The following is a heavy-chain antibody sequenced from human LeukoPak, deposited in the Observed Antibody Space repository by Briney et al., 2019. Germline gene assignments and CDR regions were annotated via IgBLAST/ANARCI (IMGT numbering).Heavy chain of an antibody. CDR1: GDTFIRYG. CDR3: ARALYHTFDY. J-gene: IGHJ4*02. V-gene: IGHV1-18*01. CDR2: INTGNSNT. Sequence: GASVKVSCKASGDTFIRYGITWVRQAPGQGLKWMGWINTGNSNTNYGQKFQGRVTMTTDTSTSTAYMELRSLRSDDTAVYYCARALYHTFDYWGQGTLVTVSS. D-gene: IGHD2-2*01.